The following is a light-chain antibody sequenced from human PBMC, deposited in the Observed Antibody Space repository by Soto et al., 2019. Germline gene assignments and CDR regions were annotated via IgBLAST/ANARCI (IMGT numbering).Light chain of an antibody. V-gene: IGKV1-39*01. CDR1: QSISRY. CDR2: TAS. Sequence: DIQMTQSPSSLSASVGDRVTITCRASQSISRYLNWYQQKPGEASNLLIYTASSLQSGVPSRFSGGGSGTDFTLTISSLRPEDFATYYCQQTYTMWTFGQGTKVEIK. CDR3: QQTYTMWT. J-gene: IGKJ1*01.